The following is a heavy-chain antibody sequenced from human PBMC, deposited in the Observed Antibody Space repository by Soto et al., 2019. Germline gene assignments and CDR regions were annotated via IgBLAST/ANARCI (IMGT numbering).Heavy chain of an antibody. CDR3: ARGPRDGYSYGWVIDC. Sequence: QVQLVQSGAEVKKPGSSVKVSCKASGGTFSSYAISWVRQAPGQGLEWMGGIIPIFGTANYAQKFQGRVTITADESMSTAYMELSSLRSEGTAVYYCARGPRDGYSYGWVIDCWGQGTLVTVSS. D-gene: IGHD5-18*01. J-gene: IGHJ4*02. CDR1: GGTFSSYA. CDR2: IIPIFGTA. V-gene: IGHV1-69*12.